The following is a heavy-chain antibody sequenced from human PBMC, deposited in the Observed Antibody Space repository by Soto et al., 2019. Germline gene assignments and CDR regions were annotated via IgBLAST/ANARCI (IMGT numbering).Heavy chain of an antibody. J-gene: IGHJ6*02. CDR2: INHSGST. CDR3: ARHNYDSSGYYQYYYGMDV. CDR1: GGSGGSFSGYY. V-gene: IGHV4-34*01. D-gene: IGHD3-22*01. Sequence: SETLSLTCAVYGGSGGSFSGYYWSWIRQPPGKGLEWIGEINHSGSTSYNPSLKSRVTISVDTSKNQFSLKLSSVTAADTAVYYCARHNYDSSGYYQYYYGMDVWGQGTTVTVSS.